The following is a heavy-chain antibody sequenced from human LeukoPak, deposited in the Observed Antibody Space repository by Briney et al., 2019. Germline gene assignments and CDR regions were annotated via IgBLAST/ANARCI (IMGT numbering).Heavy chain of an antibody. Sequence: SETLSLTCTVSGGSISSGGYYWSWIRQHPGKGLEWIGYIYYSGSTYYNPSLKSRVTISVDTSKNQFSLKLSSVTAADTAVYYCARAEFLFSYYYMDVWGKGTTVTVSS. CDR2: IYYSGST. CDR1: GGSISSGGYY. CDR3: ARAEFLFSYYYMDV. D-gene: IGHD2-21*01. J-gene: IGHJ6*03. V-gene: IGHV4-31*03.